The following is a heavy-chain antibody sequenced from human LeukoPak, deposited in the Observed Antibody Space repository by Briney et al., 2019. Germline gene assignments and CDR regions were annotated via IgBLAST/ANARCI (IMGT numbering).Heavy chain of an antibody. CDR1: GYSFTSYW. CDR2: IYPGDSDT. Sequence: GESLKISCKGSGYSFTSYWIGWVRQMPGKGLEWMGIIYPGDSDTRYSPSFQGQVTISADKSISTAYLQWSSLKASDTAMYYCARQSRITRTPVGAFDIWGQGTMVTVSS. V-gene: IGHV5-51*01. CDR3: ARQSRITRTPVGAFDI. J-gene: IGHJ3*02. D-gene: IGHD1-20*01.